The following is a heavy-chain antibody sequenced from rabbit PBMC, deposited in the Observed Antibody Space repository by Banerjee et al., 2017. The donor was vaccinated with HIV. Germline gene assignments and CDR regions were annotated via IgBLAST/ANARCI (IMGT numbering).Heavy chain of an antibody. V-gene: IGHV1S40*01. Sequence: GSLTLTCTASGFDFSSNLMGWVRQAPGKGLEWIGRINTGSGSTVYASWAKGRFTVSKASTTTVTLQMTSLTVADTATYFCARDLAGVIGWNFNLWGQGTLVTVS. CDR2: INTGSGST. CDR3: ARDLAGVIGWNFNL. D-gene: IGHD4-1*01. CDR1: GFDFSSNL. J-gene: IGHJ4*01.